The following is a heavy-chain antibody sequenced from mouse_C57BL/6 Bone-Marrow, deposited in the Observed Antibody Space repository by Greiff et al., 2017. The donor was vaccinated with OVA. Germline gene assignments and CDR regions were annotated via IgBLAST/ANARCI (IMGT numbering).Heavy chain of an antibody. J-gene: IGHJ4*01. CDR3: TRIYDGYRYAMDY. Sequence: EVQLQESGGGLVQPGGSMKLSCAASGFTFSDAWMDWVRQSPEKGLEWVAEIRNKANNHATYYAESVTGSFTISREDSKSSVYLQMNSLRAEDTDIYYCTRIYDGYRYAMDYWGQGTSVTVSS. CDR2: IRNKANNHAT. CDR1: GFTFSDAW. D-gene: IGHD2-3*01. V-gene: IGHV6-6*01.